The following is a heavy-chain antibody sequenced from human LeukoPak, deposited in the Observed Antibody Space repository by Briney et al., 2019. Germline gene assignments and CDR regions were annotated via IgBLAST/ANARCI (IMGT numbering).Heavy chain of an antibody. Sequence: SETLSLTCTVSGGSISSGSYYWNWTRQPAGKGLEWIGHIYTGGSTNYNPSLKSRVTISVDTSKNLFSLRLSSVTAADTAVYYCARDGYYYGSGSYLWWFDPWGQGTLVTVSS. CDR2: IYTGGST. CDR3: ARDGYYYGSGSYLWWFDP. CDR1: GGSISSGSYY. D-gene: IGHD3-10*01. J-gene: IGHJ5*02. V-gene: IGHV4-61*09.